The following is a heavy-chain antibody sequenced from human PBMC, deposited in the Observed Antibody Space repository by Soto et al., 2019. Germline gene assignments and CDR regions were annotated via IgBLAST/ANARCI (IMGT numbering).Heavy chain of an antibody. J-gene: IGHJ6*02. V-gene: IGHV1-18*01. CDR2: ISAYNGNT. CDR3: ARDQDAMCWIQLCHYYYGMDV. D-gene: IGHD5-18*01. CDR1: GYTFTSYG. Sequence: ASVKVSCKASGYTFTSYGISWVRQAPGQGLEWMGWISAYNGNTNYAQKLQGRVTMTTDTSTSTAYMELRSLRSDDTAVYYCARDQDAMCWIQLCHYYYGMDVWGQGTTVTVSS.